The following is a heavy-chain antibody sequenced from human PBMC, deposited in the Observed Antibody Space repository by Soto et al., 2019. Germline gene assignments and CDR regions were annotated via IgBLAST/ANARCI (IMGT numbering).Heavy chain of an antibody. Sequence: SVKVSCKASGGTFSSYAISWVRQAPGQGLEWMGGIIPIFGTANYAQKFQGRVTITADESTSTAYMGLSSLRSEDTAVYYCAREGSGYDPVYNWFDPWGQGTLVTVSS. D-gene: IGHD5-12*01. J-gene: IGHJ5*02. CDR3: AREGSGYDPVYNWFDP. CDR2: IIPIFGTA. CDR1: GGTFSSYA. V-gene: IGHV1-69*13.